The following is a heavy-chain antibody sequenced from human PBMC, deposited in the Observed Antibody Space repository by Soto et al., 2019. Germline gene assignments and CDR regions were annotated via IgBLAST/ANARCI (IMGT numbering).Heavy chain of an antibody. J-gene: IGHJ3*02. CDR2: IYHSGST. CDR3: ARGRTVVNREAFDI. Sequence: QVQLQESGPGLVKPSGTLSLTCAVSGASISSINWWSWVRQPPGKGLEWIAEIYHSGSTNYNPSRKSRVTIALDKSKDQFSMRLTAVTAEDTAGYYCARGRTVVNREAFDIWGQGTMVTVSS. D-gene: IGHD3-22*01. CDR1: GASISSINW. V-gene: IGHV4-4*02.